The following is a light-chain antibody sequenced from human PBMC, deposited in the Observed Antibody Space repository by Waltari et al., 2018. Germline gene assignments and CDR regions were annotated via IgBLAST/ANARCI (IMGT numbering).Light chain of an antibody. Sequence: QSALTQPASVSGSPGQSITISCTGSSSDIGDYDYVSWYQQSPGKAPKLIIYDIGTRPSGVSDRFSGSKSGNTASLTISGLQAEDESDYYCCAYTSSSSLGVFGTGTKV. CDR3: CAYTSSSSLGV. CDR2: DIG. CDR1: SSDIGDYDY. V-gene: IGLV2-14*03. J-gene: IGLJ1*01.